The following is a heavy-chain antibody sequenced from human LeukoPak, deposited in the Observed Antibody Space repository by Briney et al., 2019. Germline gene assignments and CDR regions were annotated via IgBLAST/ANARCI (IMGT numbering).Heavy chain of an antibody. CDR2: IIPIFGTA. D-gene: IGHD3-22*01. CDR1: GGTFISYA. J-gene: IGHJ4*02. V-gene: IGHV1-69*13. Sequence: SVKVSCKASGGTFISYAISWVRQAPGQGLEWMGGIIPIFGTANYAQKFQGRVTITADESTSTAYMELSSLRSEDTAVYYCAREDGYDSSGYTPEFDYWGQGTLVTVSS. CDR3: AREDGYDSSGYTPEFDY.